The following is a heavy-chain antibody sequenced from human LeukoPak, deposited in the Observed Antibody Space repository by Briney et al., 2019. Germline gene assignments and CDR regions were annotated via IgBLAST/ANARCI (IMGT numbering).Heavy chain of an antibody. V-gene: IGHV1-69*13. J-gene: IGHJ5*02. Sequence: SVKVSCKASGGTFSSYAISWVRQAPGQGLEWMGGIIPIFGTANYAQKFQGRVTITADESTSTAYMELSSLRSEDTAVYYCARDKGAAAGRYTHPDNWFDPWGQGTLVTVSS. CDR2: IIPIFGTA. D-gene: IGHD6-13*01. CDR3: ARDKGAAAGRYTHPDNWFDP. CDR1: GGTFSSYA.